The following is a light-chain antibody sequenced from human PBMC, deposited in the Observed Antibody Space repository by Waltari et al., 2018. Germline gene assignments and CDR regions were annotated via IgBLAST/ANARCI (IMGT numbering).Light chain of an antibody. Sequence: QLVLTQSPSASASLGAAVKLTCTLSSGHSSNIIAWHQQQPENGPRYLMKVNSDGSHSKGDEMPDRFSGSSSGAERYLTISSLQSEDEADYYCQTGGHGTWVFGGGTKLTVL. J-gene: IGLJ3*02. CDR1: SGHSSNI. V-gene: IGLV4-69*01. CDR2: VNSDGSH. CDR3: QTGGHGTWV.